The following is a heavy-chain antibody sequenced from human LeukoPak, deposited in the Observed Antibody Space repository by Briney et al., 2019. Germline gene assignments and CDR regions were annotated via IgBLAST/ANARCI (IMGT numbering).Heavy chain of an antibody. CDR2: IYTRGST. D-gene: IGHD6-13*01. CDR1: GTSISSYY. Sequence: SETLSLTCNVSGTSISSYYWGWIRQPAGKGLEWIGRIYTRGSTMYNPSLESRVTMSVDMSKNQFSLKLTSVTAADTAVYYCASLYSSSWYGANYWGQGTLVTVSS. V-gene: IGHV4-4*07. CDR3: ASLYSSSWYGANY. J-gene: IGHJ4*02.